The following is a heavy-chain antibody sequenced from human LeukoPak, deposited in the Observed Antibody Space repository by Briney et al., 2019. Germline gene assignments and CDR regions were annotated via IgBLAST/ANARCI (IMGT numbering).Heavy chain of an antibody. CDR1: GGSFSGYY. Sequence: PSETLSLTCAVYGGSFSGYYWSWIRQPPGKGLEWIGEINDSGSTNYNPSLKSRVTISVDTSKNQFSLKLSSVTAADTAVYYCARVNYDLWRLKNWFDPWGQGTLVTVSS. D-gene: IGHD3-3*01. CDR3: ARVNYDLWRLKNWFDP. J-gene: IGHJ5*02. V-gene: IGHV4-34*01. CDR2: INDSGST.